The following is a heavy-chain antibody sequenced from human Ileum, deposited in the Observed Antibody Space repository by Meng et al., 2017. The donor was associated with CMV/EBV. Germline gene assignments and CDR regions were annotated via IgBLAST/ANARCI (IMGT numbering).Heavy chain of an antibody. V-gene: IGHV4-59*01. D-gene: IGHD6-13*01. J-gene: IGHJ1*01. CDR2: MCYNGDT. Sequence: GQLQESGPGLVKPSETLSLTCTVSGDSMSSYCWSWIRQPPGKGLEWIGYMCYNGDTNYNPSLKSRVTISGDTSKNQFSLKLSSVTAADTAVYYCALRGSAAGTFQYWGQGTLVTVSS. CDR1: GDSMSSYC. CDR3: ALRGSAAGTFQY.